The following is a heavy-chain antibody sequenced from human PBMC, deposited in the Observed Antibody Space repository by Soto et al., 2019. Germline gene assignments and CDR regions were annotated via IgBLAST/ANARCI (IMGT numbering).Heavy chain of an antibody. D-gene: IGHD5-18*01. V-gene: IGHV3-49*03. CDR3: TRGASNGYSYGPADS. CDR2: IRGKAYGGTT. CDR1: GFTFGDYA. J-gene: IGHJ4*02. Sequence: GSLRLSCTTSGFTFGDYAMSWFRQAPGKGLEWVGFIRGKAYGGTTDYAASVKGRFTISRDDSKFIAYLQMNSLKTEDTAVYYCTRGASNGYSYGPADSWGQGTLVTVSS.